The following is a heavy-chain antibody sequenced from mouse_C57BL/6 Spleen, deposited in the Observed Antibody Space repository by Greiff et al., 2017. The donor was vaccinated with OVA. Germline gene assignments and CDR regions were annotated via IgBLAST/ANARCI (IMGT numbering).Heavy chain of an antibody. CDR2: ILPGSGST. CDR1: GYTFTGYW. J-gene: IGHJ1*03. Sequence: VQLQQSGAELMKPGASVKLSCKATGYTFTGYWIEWVKQRPGHGLEWIGEILPGSGSTNYTEKFTGKATFPAETSSNTAYMERSSLTTEDSAIDYCARGGLRRPWYFDVWGTGTTVTVSS. CDR3: ARGGLRRPWYFDV. V-gene: IGHV1-9*01. D-gene: IGHD2-4*01.